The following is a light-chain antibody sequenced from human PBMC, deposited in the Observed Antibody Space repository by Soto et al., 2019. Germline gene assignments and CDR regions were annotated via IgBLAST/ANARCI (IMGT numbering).Light chain of an antibody. V-gene: IGKV3-20*01. Sequence: EIVLTQSPGTLSLSPGERATLSCRASQSVPRNYLAWYQQKPGQAPRLLIYGTSSRATGIPDRFSGSGSGTDFTLTISRLEPEDFAVYYCQRFGTSPPWTFGQGTKVGIK. CDR1: QSVPRNY. CDR2: GTS. CDR3: QRFGTSPPWT. J-gene: IGKJ1*01.